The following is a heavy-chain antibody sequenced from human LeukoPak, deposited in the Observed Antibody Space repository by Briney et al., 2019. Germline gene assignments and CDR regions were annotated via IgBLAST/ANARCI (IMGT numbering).Heavy chain of an antibody. J-gene: IGHJ4*02. V-gene: IGHV4-4*07. D-gene: IGHD6-13*01. CDR2: IYTTGVT. Sequence: SETLSLTCTVSGGSIGVYYWNWLRQPAGKGLEWIGRIYTTGVTNYNPSLKDRLTLPVDTSQNQFSLRLSSLTAADTAVYYCARESTADGMPFYFDYWSQGTLVTVSS. CDR1: GGSIGVYY. CDR3: ARESTADGMPFYFDY.